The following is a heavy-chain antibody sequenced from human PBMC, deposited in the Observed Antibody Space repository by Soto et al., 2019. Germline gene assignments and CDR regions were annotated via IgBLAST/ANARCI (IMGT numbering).Heavy chain of an antibody. CDR2: INAGNGNT. D-gene: IGHD1-1*01. J-gene: IGHJ4*02. Sequence: ASVKVSCKASGYTFTSYAMHWVRQAPGQRLEWMGWINAGNGNTKYSQKFQGRVTITRDTSASTAYMELSSLRSEDTAVYYCARAEGYNWNDFDYWGQGTLVTVSS. V-gene: IGHV1-3*01. CDR3: ARAEGYNWNDFDY. CDR1: GYTFTSYA.